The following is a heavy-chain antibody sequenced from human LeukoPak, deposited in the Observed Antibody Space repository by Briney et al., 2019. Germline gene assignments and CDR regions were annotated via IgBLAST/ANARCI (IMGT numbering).Heavy chain of an antibody. J-gene: IGHJ3*02. D-gene: IGHD6-6*01. CDR1: RGSINNSTYY. CDR2: IYYSGST. CDR3: ASGSSSSVGAFDI. Sequence: SETLSLTCTVSRGSINNSTYYWGWIRQPPGKGLEWIGTIYYSGSTYYNPSLKSRVTISVDTSRNHFSLKLSSVTAADTAVYYCASGSSSSVGAFDIWGQGTMVTVSS. V-gene: IGHV4-39*02.